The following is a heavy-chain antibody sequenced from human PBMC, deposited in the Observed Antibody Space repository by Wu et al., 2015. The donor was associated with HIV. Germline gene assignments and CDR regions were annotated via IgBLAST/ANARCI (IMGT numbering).Heavy chain of an antibody. V-gene: IGHV1-18*01. CDR2: INTYNGDT. D-gene: IGHD2-21*02. Sequence: VQLVQSGAEVKKPGASVKVSCKASGYTFVSYGISWVRQAPRQGLEWMGWINTYNGDTNYAQRLQGRITLATDTSTSTAFMELRSLRSDDTAVYYCARDHRMVTATGSTILDYWGQGTRGHRLL. J-gene: IGHJ4*02. CDR3: ARDHRMVTATGSTILDY. CDR1: GYTFVSYG.